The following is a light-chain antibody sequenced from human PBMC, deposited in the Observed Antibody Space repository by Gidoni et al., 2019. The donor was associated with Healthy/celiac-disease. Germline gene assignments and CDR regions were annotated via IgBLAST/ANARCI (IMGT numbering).Light chain of an antibody. CDR1: QGIRNY. CDR2: AAS. CDR3: QKYNSAPRT. J-gene: IGKJ1*01. V-gene: IGKV1-27*01. Sequence: DIHITQSPSSLSPSVGDRVTITCRASQGIRNYVAWYQQKPGKVPKLLIYAASTLQSGVPARFSGSGSGTDFTLTISSLQPEDVGTYYCQKYNSAPRTFGQGTKVEIK.